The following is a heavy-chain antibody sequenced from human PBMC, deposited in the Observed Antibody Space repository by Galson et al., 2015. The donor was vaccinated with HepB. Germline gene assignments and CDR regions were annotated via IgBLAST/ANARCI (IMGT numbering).Heavy chain of an antibody. D-gene: IGHD5-18*01. CDR3: ASETAMVTGYYGIDV. J-gene: IGHJ6*02. Sequence: SLRLSCAASGFNFSSYTMNWVRQAPGKGLEWVSSISSSRGYIYYADSVKGRFTISRDNAKNTLYLQMNSLIAEDTAVYYCASETAMVTGYYGIDVWGQGTTVTVSS. CDR1: GFNFSSYT. CDR2: ISSSRGYI. V-gene: IGHV3-21*01.